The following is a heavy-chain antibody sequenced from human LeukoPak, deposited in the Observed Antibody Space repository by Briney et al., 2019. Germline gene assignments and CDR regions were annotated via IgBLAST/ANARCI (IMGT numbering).Heavy chain of an antibody. Sequence: GGSLRLSCAASGFTFSSYGMSWVRQAPGKGLEWVSAISGSGGSTYYADSVKGRFTISRDNSKNTLYLQMNSLRAEDTAVYYCAKDTSGYCSGGSCYSKGDRFDYWGQGTLVTVSS. J-gene: IGHJ4*02. V-gene: IGHV3-23*01. D-gene: IGHD2-15*01. CDR2: ISGSGGST. CDR3: AKDTSGYCSGGSCYSKGDRFDY. CDR1: GFTFSSYG.